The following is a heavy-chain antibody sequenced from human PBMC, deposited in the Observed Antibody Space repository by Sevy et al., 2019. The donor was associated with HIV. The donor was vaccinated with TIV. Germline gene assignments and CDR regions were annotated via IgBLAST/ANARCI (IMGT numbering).Heavy chain of an antibody. CDR1: GFTFSSYG. D-gene: IGHD3-10*01. CDR2: IWYDGTNK. V-gene: IGHV3-33*01. Sequence: GGSLRLSCAASGFTFSSYGMHWVRQAPGKGLEWVALIWYDGTNKYYADSVKGRFTISRDNSKNTLYLQMNSLRAEDTAVYYCARGAYYYASRSQNFDYWGPGTLVTVSS. J-gene: IGHJ4*02. CDR3: ARGAYYYASRSQNFDY.